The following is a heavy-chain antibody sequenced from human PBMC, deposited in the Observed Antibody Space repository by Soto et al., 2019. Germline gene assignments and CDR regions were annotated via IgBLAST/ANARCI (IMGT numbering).Heavy chain of an antibody. J-gene: IGHJ4*02. CDR3: TTVLKWELRETDY. CDR1: GFTFSSYA. Sequence: AGSLSLSCAASGFTFSSYAMSWVRQAPGKGLEWVSAISGSGGSTYYADSVKGRFTISRDNSKNTLYLQMNSLKTADTAVYYCTTVLKWELRETDYWGQGTLVTVSS. V-gene: IGHV3-23*01. CDR2: ISGSGGST. D-gene: IGHD1-26*01.